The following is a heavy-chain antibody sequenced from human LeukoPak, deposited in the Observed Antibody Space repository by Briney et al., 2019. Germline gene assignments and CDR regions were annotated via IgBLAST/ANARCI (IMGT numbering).Heavy chain of an antibody. CDR1: GYSISSGYY. CDR2: IYHSGST. D-gene: IGHD6-13*01. J-gene: IGHJ6*03. CDR3: ARDLGIAAAGKSYYYYMDV. Sequence: PSETLSLTCAVSGYSISSGYYWGWIRQPPGKGPEWIGSIYHSGSTYYNPSLKSRVTISVDTSKNQFSLKLSSVTAADTAVYYCARDLGIAAAGKSYYYYMDVWGKGTTVTVSS. V-gene: IGHV4-38-2*02.